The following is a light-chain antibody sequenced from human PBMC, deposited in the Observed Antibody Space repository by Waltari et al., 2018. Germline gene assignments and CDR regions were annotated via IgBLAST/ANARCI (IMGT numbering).Light chain of an antibody. CDR1: QGIGSW. V-gene: IGKV1-12*01. CDR2: GAS. Sequence: DIQITQSPSSVSASVGDRVTIACLASQGIGSWLAWYQQKPGKAPKLLIYGASSLQSGVPSRFSGSGSGTDFSLTISSLQPEDFATYYCQQGNNFPYTFGQGTKLEIK. J-gene: IGKJ2*01. CDR3: QQGNNFPYT.